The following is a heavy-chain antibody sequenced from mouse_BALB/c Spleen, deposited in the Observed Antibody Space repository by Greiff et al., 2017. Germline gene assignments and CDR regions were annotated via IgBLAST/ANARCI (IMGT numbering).Heavy chain of an antibody. CDR1: GYSITSGYY. D-gene: IGHD1-1*01. CDR3: ARASGYYGSSYHWYFDG. Sequence: EVQLQQSGPGLVKPSQSLSLTCSVTGYSITSGYYWNWIRQFPGNKLEWMGYISYDGSNNYNPSLKNRISITRDTSKNQFFLKLNSVTTEDTATYYCARASGYYGSSYHWYFDGWGAGTTVTVSS. J-gene: IGHJ1*01. V-gene: IGHV3-6*02. CDR2: ISYDGSN.